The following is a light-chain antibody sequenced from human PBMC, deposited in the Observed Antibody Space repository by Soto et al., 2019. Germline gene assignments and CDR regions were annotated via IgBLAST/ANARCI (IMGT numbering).Light chain of an antibody. Sequence: IQMTQSPSSLSASVGDRVTITCRASQSIRTYLNWYHQRPGKLPKLLLYAASTLHSGVPSRFSGSGSGTNFTLTIIRLQPEDFGTYFCQQSETDPLTFGPGTRVDIK. J-gene: IGKJ3*01. CDR1: QSIRTY. CDR2: AAS. CDR3: QQSETDPLT. V-gene: IGKV1-39*01.